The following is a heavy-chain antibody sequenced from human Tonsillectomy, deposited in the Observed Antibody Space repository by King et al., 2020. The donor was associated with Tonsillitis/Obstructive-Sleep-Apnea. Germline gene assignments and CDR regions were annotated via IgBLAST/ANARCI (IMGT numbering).Heavy chain of an antibody. J-gene: IGHJ6*02. CDR1: GFTFEDYT. D-gene: IGHD3-9*01. Sequence: VQLVESGGVVVQPGGSLRLSCAASGFTFEDYTMHWVRQAPGKGLEWVSLISWDVSRTYYADSGKGRFTISRDNSKKSLYLQMNSLRTEDTALYYCPKGPGDIFTGNVTYYGFDVWGQGTTVTVSS. CDR2: ISWDVSRT. V-gene: IGHV3-43*01. CDR3: PKGPGDIFTGNVTYYGFDV.